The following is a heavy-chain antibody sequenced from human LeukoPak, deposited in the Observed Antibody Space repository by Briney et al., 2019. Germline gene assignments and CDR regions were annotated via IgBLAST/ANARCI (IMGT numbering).Heavy chain of an antibody. CDR1: GYTFTGYY. J-gene: IGHJ3*02. Sequence: ASVKVSCKASGYTFTGYYMHWVRQAPGQGLEWMGWINPNSGGTNYAQKFQGRVTMTRDTSISTAYMELRSLRSDDTAVYYCARLMQQLDPRAFDIWGQGTMVTVPS. CDR2: INPNSGGT. CDR3: ARLMQQLDPRAFDI. D-gene: IGHD6-13*01. V-gene: IGHV1-2*02.